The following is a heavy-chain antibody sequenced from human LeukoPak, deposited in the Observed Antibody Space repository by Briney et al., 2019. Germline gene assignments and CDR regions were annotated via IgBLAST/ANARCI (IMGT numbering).Heavy chain of an antibody. CDR1: GFTCSSYE. CDR2: ISSSGSTI. J-gene: IGHJ4*02. CDR3: ARASRGYSYGYNY. D-gene: IGHD5-18*01. Sequence: GGSLRLSCAASGFTCSSYEMHWVRKAPGKGLEWVSYISSSGSTIYYADSVKGRFTISRDNAKNSLYLQMNSLRAEDRAVYYCARASRGYSYGYNYWGQGTLVTVSS. V-gene: IGHV3-48*03.